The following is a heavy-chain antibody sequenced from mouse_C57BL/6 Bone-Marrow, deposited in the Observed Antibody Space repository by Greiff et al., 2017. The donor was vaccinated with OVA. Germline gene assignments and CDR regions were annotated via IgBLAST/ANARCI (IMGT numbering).Heavy chain of an antibody. CDR3: AKRGTPVEGYFDY. CDR1: GYTFTSYW. J-gene: IGHJ2*01. Sequence: QVQLQQSGAELAKPGASVKLSCKASGYTFTSYWMHWVKQRPGQGLEWIGYINPSSGYTKYNQKFKDKATLTADESSSTAYMQLSSLTYEDSAVYYCAKRGTPVEGYFDYWGQGTTLTVSS. V-gene: IGHV1-7*01. CDR2: INPSSGYT. D-gene: IGHD1-1*01.